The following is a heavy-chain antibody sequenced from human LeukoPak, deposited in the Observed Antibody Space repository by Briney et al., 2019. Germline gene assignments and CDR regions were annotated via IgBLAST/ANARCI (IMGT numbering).Heavy chain of an antibody. CDR1: GFTVITND. CDR2: LYSDGNT. D-gene: IGHD3-10*01. V-gene: IGHV3-53*01. CDR3: AKAAGSDPNYYFGY. J-gene: IGHJ4*02. Sequence: GGSLRLSCAASGFTVITNDMTWVRQAPGKGLEWVSVLYSDGNTKYADSVKGRFTISRDNSKNTLYLQMNSLRADDTAAYFCAKAAGSDPNYYFGYWGQGTLVTVSS.